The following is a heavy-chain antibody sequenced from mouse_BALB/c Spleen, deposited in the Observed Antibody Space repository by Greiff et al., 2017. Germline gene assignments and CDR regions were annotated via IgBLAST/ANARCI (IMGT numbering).Heavy chain of an antibody. CDR2: IDPANGNT. CDR3: ARGNYYAMDY. CDR1: GFNIQDTY. V-gene: IGHV14-3*02. D-gene: IGHD2-1*01. Sequence: VQLKQSGAELVKPGASVKLSCTASGFNIQDTYMHWVKQRPEQGLEWIGRIDPANGNTKYDPKFQGKATITADTSSNTAYLQLSSLTSEDTAVYYCARGNYYAMDYWGQGTSVTVSS. J-gene: IGHJ4*01.